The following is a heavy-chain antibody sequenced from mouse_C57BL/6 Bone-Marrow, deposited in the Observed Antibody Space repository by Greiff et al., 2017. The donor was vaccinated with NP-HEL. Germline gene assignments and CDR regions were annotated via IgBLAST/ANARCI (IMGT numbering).Heavy chain of an antibody. CDR1: GYTFTSYG. CDR3: ASEDYYAMDY. J-gene: IGHJ4*01. CDR2: IYPRSGNT. Sequence: VKLVESGAELARPGASVKLSCKASGYTFTSYGISWVKQRTGQGLEWIGEIYPRSGNTYYNEKFKGKATLTADKSSSTAYMELRSLTSEDSAVYFCASEDYYAMDYWGQGTSVTVSS. V-gene: IGHV1-81*01.